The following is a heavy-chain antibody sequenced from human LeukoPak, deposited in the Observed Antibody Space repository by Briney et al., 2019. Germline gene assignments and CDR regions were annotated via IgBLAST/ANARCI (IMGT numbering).Heavy chain of an antibody. V-gene: IGHV3-11*04. CDR2: ISSSGSTI. Sequence: PGGSLRLSCAASGFTFSDYYMSWVRQAPGKGLEWVSYISSSGSTIYYADSVKGRFTISRDNAKNSLYLQMNSLRAEDTAVYYCAGTIFGNYSYFMYVWGEESTVSVSS. CDR1: GFTFSDYY. CDR3: AGTIFGNYSYFMYV. J-gene: IGHJ6*03. D-gene: IGHD3-3*01.